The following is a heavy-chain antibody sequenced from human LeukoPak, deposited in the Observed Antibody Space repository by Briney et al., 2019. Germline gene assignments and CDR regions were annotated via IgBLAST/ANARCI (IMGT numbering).Heavy chain of an antibody. CDR1: EFSVGSNY. V-gene: IGHV3-66*01. CDR3: ASKDPYDSRAYLLDY. J-gene: IGHJ4*02. CDR2: IYSGGST. D-gene: IGHD3-22*01. Sequence: GGSLRLSCAASEFSVGSNYMTWVRQAPGKGLEWVSLIYSGGSTYYADSVKGRFTISRDSSKNTLYLQMNSLRAEDTAVYYCASKDPYDSRAYLLDYWGQGTLVTVSS.